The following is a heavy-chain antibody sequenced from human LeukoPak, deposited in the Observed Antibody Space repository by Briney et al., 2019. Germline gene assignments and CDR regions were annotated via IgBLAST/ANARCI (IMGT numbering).Heavy chain of an antibody. CDR3: ASQHGSGSYHSRAIDF. CDR1: GYSFTTYW. J-gene: IGHJ4*02. Sequence: GESLKISCEASGYSFTTYWIGWVRQMPGKGLEWMGIIYPGDSDTRYSPSFEGQVTISADKSINTAYLQWSSLKASDTAMYYCASQHGSGSYHSRAIDFWGQGTLVTVSS. D-gene: IGHD3-10*01. V-gene: IGHV5-51*01. CDR2: IYPGDSDT.